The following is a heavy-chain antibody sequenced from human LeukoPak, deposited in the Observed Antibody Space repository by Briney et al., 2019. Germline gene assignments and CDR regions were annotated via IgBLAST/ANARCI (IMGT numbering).Heavy chain of an antibody. CDR2: IKQDGSEK. J-gene: IGHJ4*02. D-gene: IGHD2-15*01. CDR1: GFTFSSYW. V-gene: IGHV3-7*01. Sequence: GGSLGLSCAASGFTFSSYWMSWVRQAPGKGLEWVANIKQDGSEKYYVDSVKGRFTISRDNAKNSLYLQMNSLRAEDTAVYYCAREAEVVVAAYDYWGQGTLVTVSS. CDR3: AREAEVVVAAYDY.